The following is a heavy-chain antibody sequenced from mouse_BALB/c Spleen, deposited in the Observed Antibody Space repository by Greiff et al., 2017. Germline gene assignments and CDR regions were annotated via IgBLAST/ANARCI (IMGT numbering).Heavy chain of an antibody. D-gene: IGHD4-1*01. J-gene: IGHJ3*01. CDR3: ARSPGTWFAY. CDR1: GYTFTSYT. CDR2: INPSSGYT. Sequence: AAELARPGASVKMSCKASGYTFTSYTMHWVKQRPGQGLEWIGYINPSSGYTEYNQKFKDKTTLTADKSSSTAYMQLSSLTSEDSAVYYCARSPGTWFAYWGQGTLVTVSA. V-gene: IGHV1-4*02.